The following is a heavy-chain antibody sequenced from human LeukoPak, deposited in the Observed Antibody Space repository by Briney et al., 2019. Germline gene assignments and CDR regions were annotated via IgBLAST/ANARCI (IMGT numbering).Heavy chain of an antibody. CDR3: AKATYGYSSPFDD. CDR1: GFTFSSYW. Sequence: GGSLRLSCAASGFTFSSYWMNWVRQAPGKGLVWVSRINSDGSSTSYADSVKGRFTISRDNAKNTLYLQMNGLRAEDTAVYYCAKATYGYSSPFDDWGQGTLDTVGS. D-gene: IGHD5-18*01. V-gene: IGHV3-74*01. J-gene: IGHJ4*02. CDR2: INSDGSST.